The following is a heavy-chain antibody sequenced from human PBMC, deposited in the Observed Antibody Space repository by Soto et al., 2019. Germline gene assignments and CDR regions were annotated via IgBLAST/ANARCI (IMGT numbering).Heavy chain of an antibody. J-gene: IGHJ6*02. D-gene: IGHD3-22*01. CDR2: ITWNSDEI. V-gene: IGHV3-9*01. Sequence: EVQLVESGGGLVQPGRSLRLSCAASGFTFDDYAMHWVRQRPGRGLEWVSGITWNSDEIGYPDSVKGRFSISRDNAKKSLYLQMISLRPDDTALYYCAASRGFDSSGYSGYYYGMDVWGQGTTVTVSS. CDR3: AASRGFDSSGYSGYYYGMDV. CDR1: GFTFDDYA.